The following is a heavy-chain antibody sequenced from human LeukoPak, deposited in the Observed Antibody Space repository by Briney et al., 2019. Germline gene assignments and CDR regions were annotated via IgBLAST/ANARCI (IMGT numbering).Heavy chain of an antibody. CDR2: IDPSDSYT. CDR3: ARHAKAYGSSCDY. D-gene: IGHD6-13*01. J-gene: IGHJ4*02. V-gene: IGHV5-10-1*01. CDR1: GYSFTTYW. Sequence: TGEPLKISCKGSGYSFTTYWISWVRQMPGKGLEWMGRIDPSDSYTNYSPSFQGHVTISADKSFSTAYLQWTSLKASDTAMYCCARHAKAYGSSCDYWGQGTLVTVSS.